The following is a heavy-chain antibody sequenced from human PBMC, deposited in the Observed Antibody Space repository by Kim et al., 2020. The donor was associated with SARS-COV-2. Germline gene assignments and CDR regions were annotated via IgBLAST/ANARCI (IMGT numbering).Heavy chain of an antibody. CDR3: ASLVAVAGTTDNWFDP. D-gene: IGHD6-19*01. CDR2: IYYSGST. CDR1: GGSISSYY. Sequence: SETLSLTCTVSGGSISSYYWSWIRQPPGKGLEWIGYIYYSGSTNYNPSLKSRVTISVDSSKNQFSLKLSSVTAADTSVYYCASLVAVAGTTDNWFDPWGQGTLVTVSS. V-gene: IGHV4-59*08. J-gene: IGHJ5*02.